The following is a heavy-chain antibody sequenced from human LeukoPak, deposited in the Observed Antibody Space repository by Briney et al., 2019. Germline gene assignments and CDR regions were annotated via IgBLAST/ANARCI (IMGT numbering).Heavy chain of an antibody. CDR2: ISSSSSYI. D-gene: IGHD2-2*01. Sequence: SGGSLSLSCAASGFTFSGYSMNWFRKAPGKGLEWVSSISSSSSYIYYADSVKGRFTISRDNAKNSLYLQMNSLRAEDTAVYYCASTSWGVPAAKGAFDIWGQGTMVTVSS. CDR3: ASTSWGVPAAKGAFDI. J-gene: IGHJ3*02. V-gene: IGHV3-21*01. CDR1: GFTFSGYS.